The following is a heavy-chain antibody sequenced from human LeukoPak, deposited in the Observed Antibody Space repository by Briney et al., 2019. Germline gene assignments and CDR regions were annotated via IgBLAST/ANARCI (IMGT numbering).Heavy chain of an antibody. Sequence: GGSLRLSCAASGFTLINHWMHWVRQAPGKGLVWVSRISTDGSSTHYADSVKGRFTISRDGAKNTLYLQMNSLRAEDTAVYYCARGGYSYGYVMRPIDYWGQGTLVTVSS. CDR2: ISTDGSST. J-gene: IGHJ4*02. V-gene: IGHV3-74*01. CDR1: GFTLINHW. D-gene: IGHD5-18*01. CDR3: ARGGYSYGYVMRPIDY.